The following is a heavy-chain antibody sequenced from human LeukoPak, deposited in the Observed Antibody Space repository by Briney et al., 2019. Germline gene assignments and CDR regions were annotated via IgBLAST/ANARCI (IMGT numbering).Heavy chain of an antibody. J-gene: IGHJ4*02. CDR3: ASMTFDLRWFDY. CDR2: IYYSGST. D-gene: IGHD4-23*01. V-gene: IGHV4-39*01. CDR1: GGSISSSSYY. Sequence: SETLSLTCTVSGGSISSSSYYWGWIRQPPGKGLEWIGSIYYSGSTYYNPSLKSRVTISVDTSKNQFSLKLSSVTAADTAVYYCASMTFDLRWFDYWGQGTLVTVSS.